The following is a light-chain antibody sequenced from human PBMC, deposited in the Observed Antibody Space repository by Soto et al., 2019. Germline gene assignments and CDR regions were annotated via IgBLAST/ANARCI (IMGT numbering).Light chain of an antibody. J-gene: IGLJ1*01. CDR2: KNN. V-gene: IGLV1-47*01. CDR3: ASWDDSLSGYV. CDR1: SSIIGTNY. Sequence: QSVLTQPPSASGTPGQRVTISCSGSSSIIGTNYVYWYQQLPGTAPKLLIYKNNQRPSGVPDRFSGSKSGTSASLAISGLRSEDEADYHCASWDDSLSGYVFGTGTKVTVL.